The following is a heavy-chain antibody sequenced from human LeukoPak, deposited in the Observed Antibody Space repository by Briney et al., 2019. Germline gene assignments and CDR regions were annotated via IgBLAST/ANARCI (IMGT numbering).Heavy chain of an antibody. D-gene: IGHD6-13*01. CDR2: IKTKTNSYAT. CDR1: GFXFSGSA. J-gene: IGHJ4*02. V-gene: IGHV3-73*01. Sequence: PGGSLRLSCAASGFXFSGSAIHWVRQASGKGLEWVGRIKTKTNSYATAYAASVKGRFTISRDDAKNAAYLQMNSLKSEDTAVYYCTIEYSSSWYLDYWGQGTLVTVSS. CDR3: TIEYSSSWYLDY.